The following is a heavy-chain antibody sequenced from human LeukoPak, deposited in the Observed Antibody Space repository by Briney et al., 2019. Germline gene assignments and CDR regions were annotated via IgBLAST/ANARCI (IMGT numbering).Heavy chain of an antibody. V-gene: IGHV3-66*01. D-gene: IGHD1-26*01. J-gene: IGHJ4*02. CDR3: ARDHLGAPTHY. CDR2: IYSGGST. Sequence: GGSLRLSCAASGFTVSSNYMSWVRQAPGKGLEWVSVIYSGGSTYYADSVKGRFTISRDNSKNTLYLQMNSLRAGDTAVYYCARDHLGAPTHYWGQGTLVTVSS. CDR1: GFTVSSNY.